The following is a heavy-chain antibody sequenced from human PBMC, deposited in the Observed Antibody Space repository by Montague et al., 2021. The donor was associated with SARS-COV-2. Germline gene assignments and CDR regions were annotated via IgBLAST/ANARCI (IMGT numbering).Heavy chain of an antibody. V-gene: IGHV4-39*02. CDR3: ARLKRYWVSRGSRTAFDF. CDR1: GGSITNNIDY. CDR2: IYYTGNT. J-gene: IGHJ3*01. D-gene: IGHD2-2*01. Sequence: SETLSLTCTVSGGSITNNIDYWAWIRQPPGKGLEWIGSIYYTGNTYYNPSLKSRVTISVVTSKNHFTLKLSSVTAAETAVYYCARLKRYWVSRGSRTAFDFWGQGTKVTVSS.